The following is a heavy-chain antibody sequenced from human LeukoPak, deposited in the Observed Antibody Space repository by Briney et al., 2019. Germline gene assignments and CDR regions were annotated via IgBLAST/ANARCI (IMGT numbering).Heavy chain of an antibody. J-gene: IGHJ6*02. CDR2: ISSSGSTI. D-gene: IGHD4-11*01. CDR1: GFTFSSYE. Sequence: GGSLRLSCAASGFTFSSYEMNWVRQAPGKGLEWVSYISSSGSTIYYADSVKGRFTISRDNAKNSLYLQMNSLGAEDTAVYYCARVVEGYSNYPPYYYYGMDVWGQGTTVTVSS. V-gene: IGHV3-48*03. CDR3: ARVVEGYSNYPPYYYYGMDV.